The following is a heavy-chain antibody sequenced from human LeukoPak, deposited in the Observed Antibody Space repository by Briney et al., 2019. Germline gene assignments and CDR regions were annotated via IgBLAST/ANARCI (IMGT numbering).Heavy chain of an antibody. CDR3: TTVLVAGS. CDR2: IRSKTDGGTT. J-gene: IGHJ4*02. Sequence: GGSLRLSCAASGFTLSDAWMTWVRQAPGKGLEWVGRIRSKTDGGTTDYAAPVKGRFTVSRDDSKNMLYLQMDSLKTEDTAVYYCTTVLVAGSWGQGTLVTVSS. CDR1: GFTLSDAW. D-gene: IGHD5-12*01. V-gene: IGHV3-15*01.